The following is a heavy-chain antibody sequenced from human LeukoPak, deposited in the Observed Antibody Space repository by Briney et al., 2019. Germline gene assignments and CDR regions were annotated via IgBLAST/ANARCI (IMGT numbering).Heavy chain of an antibody. Sequence: SETLSLTSTVSGGSISSYYSSWIRQPPGRGLEWIGLIYYTGSTNYNPSLKSRVTMSVDTSKNQLSLKLSSVTAADTAVYYCARHSASRVLDIWGQGTMVTVSS. J-gene: IGHJ3*02. V-gene: IGHV4-59*08. CDR3: ARHSASRVLDI. CDR2: IYYTGST. D-gene: IGHD1-26*01. CDR1: GGSISSYY.